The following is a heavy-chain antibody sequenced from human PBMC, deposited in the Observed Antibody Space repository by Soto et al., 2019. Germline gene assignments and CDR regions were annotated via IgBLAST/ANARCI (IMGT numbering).Heavy chain of an antibody. Sequence: GGSLRLSCAASGFTITYYGMHWVRQAPGKGLEWVAALSSDGISEYYADSVKGRFSVSRDNIKNSMFLQISSLKGEDTAVYFCARNFDS. CDR2: LSSDGISE. CDR3: ARNFDS. V-gene: IGHV3-33*01. J-gene: IGHJ5*01. CDR1: GFTITYYG. D-gene: IGHD3-3*01.